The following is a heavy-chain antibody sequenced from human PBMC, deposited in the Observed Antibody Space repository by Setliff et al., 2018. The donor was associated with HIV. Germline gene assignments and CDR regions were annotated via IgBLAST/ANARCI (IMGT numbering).Heavy chain of an antibody. D-gene: IGHD2-2*01. Sequence: SETLSLTCTVSGASISSHYWSWIRQSPGKGLEWIGSIYYSETTNNNPYLKSRVTISVDTSKNQRSLKLRSVTAADTAVYYCARDPGGLYCRSTSCQGGCFDPWGQGTLVTVSS. J-gene: IGHJ5*02. CDR2: IYYSETT. CDR1: GASISSHY. CDR3: ARDPGGLYCRSTSCQGGCFDP. V-gene: IGHV4-59*11.